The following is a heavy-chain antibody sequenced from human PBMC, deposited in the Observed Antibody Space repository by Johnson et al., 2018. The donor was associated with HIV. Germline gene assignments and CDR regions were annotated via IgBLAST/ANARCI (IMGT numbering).Heavy chain of an antibody. D-gene: IGHD5-18*01. CDR1: GFTFDDYG. CDR3: ARADTAMVRGAFDI. J-gene: IGHJ3*02. V-gene: IGHV3-20*04. CDR2: INWNGGST. Sequence: VQLVESGGGLVQTGGSLRLSCAASGFTFDDYGMSWVRQAPGKGLEWVSGINWNGGSTGYADSVKGRFTISRDNAKNSLYLQMNSLRAEDTALYYCARADTAMVRGAFDIWGQGTMVTVSS.